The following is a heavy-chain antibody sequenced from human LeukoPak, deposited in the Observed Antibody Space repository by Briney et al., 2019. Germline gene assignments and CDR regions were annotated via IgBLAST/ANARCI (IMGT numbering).Heavy chain of an antibody. CDR1: GGSISSSSYY. CDR3: ARVEGGSWPFDY. V-gene: IGHV4-39*07. D-gene: IGHD6-13*01. J-gene: IGHJ4*02. CDR2: IYYSGST. Sequence: PSETLSLTCTVSGGSISSSSYYWGWIRQPPGKGLEWIGSIYYSGSTYYNPSLKSRVTISVDTSKNQFSLKLSSVTAADTAVYYCARVEGGSWPFDYWGQGTLVTVSS.